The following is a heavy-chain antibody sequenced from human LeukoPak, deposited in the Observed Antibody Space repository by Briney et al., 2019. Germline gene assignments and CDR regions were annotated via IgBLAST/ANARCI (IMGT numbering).Heavy chain of an antibody. J-gene: IGHJ3*02. CDR1: GGSINSSSYY. CDR3: ARDWEMATNDGWAGDVFDM. D-gene: IGHD5-24*01. Sequence: SETLSLTCTVSGGSINSSSYYWGWIRQPPGKGLVCLGWIYYSGSTYYNPSLKSRVPLSVDQSQNQFSLRLYSGTGAVSAVYFCARDWEMATNDGWAGDVFDMWGQGTMVTVSS. CDR2: IYYSGST. V-gene: IGHV4-39*07.